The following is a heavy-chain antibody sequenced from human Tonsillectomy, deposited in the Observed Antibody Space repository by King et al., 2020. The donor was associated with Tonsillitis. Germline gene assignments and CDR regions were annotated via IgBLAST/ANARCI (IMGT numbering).Heavy chain of an antibody. CDR2: INPDSGAT. CDR3: VREAYD. Sequence: VQLVESGAEVKKPGASVKVSCKTPGYTFTDYYIHWLRQAPGQGLEWMGLINPDSGATIYAQKFQDRVTLTRDTSVSTAYMELSRLRFDDTALYYCVREAYDWGQGTLVTVSS. V-gene: IGHV1-2*02. D-gene: IGHD2-21*01. J-gene: IGHJ4*02. CDR1: GYTFTDYY.